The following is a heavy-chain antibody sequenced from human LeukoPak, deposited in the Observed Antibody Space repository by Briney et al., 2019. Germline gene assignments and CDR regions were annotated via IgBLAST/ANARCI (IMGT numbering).Heavy chain of an antibody. CDR3: ARYYYDSSAHDY. V-gene: IGHV1-2*02. D-gene: IGHD3-22*01. J-gene: IGHJ4*02. CDR2: INPHSGGT. Sequence: ASVKVSCKASGYTFTDYYMHWVRQAPGQGLEWMGWINPHSGGTNYAQKFQGRVTMTRDTSISTAYMELSRLRSDDTAVYYCARYYYDSSAHDYWGQGTLVTVSS. CDR1: GYTFTDYY.